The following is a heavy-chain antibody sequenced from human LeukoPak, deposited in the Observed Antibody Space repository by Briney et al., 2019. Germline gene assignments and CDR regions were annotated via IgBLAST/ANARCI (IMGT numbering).Heavy chain of an antibody. J-gene: IGHJ4*02. CDR3: ARRSPNYYFDH. V-gene: IGHV3-21*01. CDR1: GFTFSNYN. CDR2: ISSSNNYI. Sequence: SGGSLRLSSAASGFTFSNYNMNWVRQAPGKGLEWVSSISSSNNYIYYADSVKGRFTISRDNAKNSLYLQMNSLRAEDTAVYYCARRSPNYYFDHWGQGTPVTVSS.